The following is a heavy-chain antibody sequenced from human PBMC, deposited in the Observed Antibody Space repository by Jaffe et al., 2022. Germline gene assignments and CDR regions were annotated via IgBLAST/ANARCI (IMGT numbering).Heavy chain of an antibody. J-gene: IGHJ4*02. Sequence: EVQLVESGGGLVQPGGSLRLSCAASGFTFSSYWMSWVRQAPGKGLEWVANIKQDGSEKYYVDSVKGRFTISRDNAKNSLYLQMNSLRAEDTAVYYCARDMTTVTRGRFGYWGQGTLVTVSS. CDR1: GFTFSSYW. D-gene: IGHD4-17*01. V-gene: IGHV3-7*01. CDR2: IKQDGSEK. CDR3: ARDMTTVTRGRFGY.